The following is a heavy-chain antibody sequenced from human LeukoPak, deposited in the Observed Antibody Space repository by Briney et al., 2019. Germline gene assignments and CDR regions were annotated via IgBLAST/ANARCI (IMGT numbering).Heavy chain of an antibody. CDR3: ARGSYSYGRNWFDP. CDR2: INHSGST. V-gene: IGHV4-34*01. CDR1: GGSFSGYY. J-gene: IGHJ5*02. Sequence: SETLSLTCAVYGGSFSGYYWSWIRQPPGKGLEWIGEINHSGSTNYNPSLKSRVTISVDTSKNQFSLKLSSVTAADTAVYCCARGSYSYGRNWFDPWGQGTLVTVSS. D-gene: IGHD5-18*01.